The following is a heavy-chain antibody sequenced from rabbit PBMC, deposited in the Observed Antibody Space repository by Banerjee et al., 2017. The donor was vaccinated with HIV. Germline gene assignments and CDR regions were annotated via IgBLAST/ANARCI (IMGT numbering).Heavy chain of an antibody. D-gene: IGHD2-1*01. V-gene: IGHV1S45*01. CDR3: ATDLYGVGGFNL. CDR2: IYPDNGVS. Sequence: QEQLVESRGGLVKPGGSLKLSCTASRFPFSDKAVMCWVRQAPGKGLEWIASIYPDNGVSHYGNWAKGRFTISKTSSTTVTLQMTSLTAADTATYFCATDLYGVGGFNLWGPGTLVTVS. J-gene: IGHJ4*01. CDR1: RFPFSDKAV.